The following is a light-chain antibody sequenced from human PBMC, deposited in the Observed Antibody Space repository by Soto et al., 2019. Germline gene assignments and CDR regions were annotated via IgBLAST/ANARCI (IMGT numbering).Light chain of an antibody. CDR3: LQYGSSRT. V-gene: IGKV3-20*01. Sequence: EILLTQSPSTLSLSPGERDTLSCRASQSVPNSYLAWYQHKPGQAPRLLIYGISSRATGIPDRFSGSGSGTHFALTISRLEPEDFAVYYCLQYGSSRTFGLGTKVDIK. CDR2: GIS. J-gene: IGKJ1*01. CDR1: QSVPNSY.